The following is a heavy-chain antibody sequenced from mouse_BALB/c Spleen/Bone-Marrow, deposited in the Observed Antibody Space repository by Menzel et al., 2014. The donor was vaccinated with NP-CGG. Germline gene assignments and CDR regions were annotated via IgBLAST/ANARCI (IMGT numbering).Heavy chain of an antibody. CDR1: GFSLTGFG. V-gene: IGHV2-6-7*01. CDR2: IWGDGTT. D-gene: IGHD2-10*02. J-gene: IGHJ4*01. Sequence: VKVVESGPGLVSPSQRLSITCTVSGFSLTGFGINWIRQPPGKGLEWLGMIWGDGTTDYNSALKSRLSIKKDNSKSQVFLKMNSLQAGDTARYYCAREKYGNYYAMDYWGQGTSVTVSS. CDR3: AREKYGNYYAMDY.